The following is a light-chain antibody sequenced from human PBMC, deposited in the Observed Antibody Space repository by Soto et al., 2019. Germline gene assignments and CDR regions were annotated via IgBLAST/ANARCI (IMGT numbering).Light chain of an antibody. J-gene: IGLJ1*01. V-gene: IGLV2-8*01. CDR3: CSYAGGNNPYV. CDR1: SSDVGAYKY. CDR2: EVS. Sequence: QSALTQPPSASGSPGQSVTISCTGTSSDVGAYKYVSWYQQHPGKAPKLMISEVSKRPSGVPDRFSGSKSGNTASLTVSGLRAEDDADYYCCSYAGGNNPYVFGTGTKLTVL.